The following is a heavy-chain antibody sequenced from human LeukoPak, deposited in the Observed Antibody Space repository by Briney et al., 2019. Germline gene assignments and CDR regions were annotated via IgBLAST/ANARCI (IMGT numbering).Heavy chain of an antibody. CDR3: ARVHISTWCLDY. CDR1: GGSISSYY. Sequence: SETLSLTCTVSGGSISSYYWTWIRQPPGKGLEWIGYIYYSGSTNYSPSLKSRVTISVDTSKNQFSLKLSSVTAADTAVYYCARVHISTWCLDYWGQGTLVTVSS. V-gene: IGHV4-59*01. CDR2: IYYSGST. D-gene: IGHD3-3*02. J-gene: IGHJ4*02.